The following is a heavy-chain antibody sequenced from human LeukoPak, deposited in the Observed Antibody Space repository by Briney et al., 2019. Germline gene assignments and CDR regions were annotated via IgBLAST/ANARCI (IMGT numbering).Heavy chain of an antibody. Sequence: AGGSLRLSCAASGFTFRGYWMHWVRQAPGKGLVWVSRINTDGSSTNYADSVKGRFTMSRDNAKNTLYLQMNSLRAEDTAVYYCAKVGDSSGYYWHYFDYWGQGTLVTVSS. CDR1: GFTFRGYW. CDR2: INTDGSST. CDR3: AKVGDSSGYYWHYFDY. J-gene: IGHJ4*02. V-gene: IGHV3-74*01. D-gene: IGHD3-22*01.